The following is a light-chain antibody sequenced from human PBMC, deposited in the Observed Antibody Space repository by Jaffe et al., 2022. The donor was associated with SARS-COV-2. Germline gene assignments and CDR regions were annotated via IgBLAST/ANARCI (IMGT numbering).Light chain of an antibody. CDR1: SSDVGGYDY. V-gene: IGLV2-8*01. CDR3: GSYTGTSYV. Sequence: QSALTQPPSASGSPGQSVTISCTGTSSDVGGYDYVSWYQHHPGKAPKLMIYEVTKRPSGVPDRFSGSKSGNTAFLTVSGLQAEDEAEYYCGSYTGTSYVFGTGTKVTVL. J-gene: IGLJ1*01. CDR2: EVT.